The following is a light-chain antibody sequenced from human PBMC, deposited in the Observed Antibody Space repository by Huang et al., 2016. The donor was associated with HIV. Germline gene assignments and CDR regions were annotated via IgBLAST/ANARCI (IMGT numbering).Light chain of an antibody. CDR2: DAS. Sequence: DIQMTQSPSVMSASVGDRVTISCRASQGISNRLVWFQQKPGRGPKRLIHDASSLESGVPTRFICSGSGTEFTLTINSLQPEDFATYYCLQHNGHPLTFGGGTRVEIK. CDR1: QGISNR. J-gene: IGKJ4*01. CDR3: LQHNGHPLT. V-gene: IGKV1-17*03.